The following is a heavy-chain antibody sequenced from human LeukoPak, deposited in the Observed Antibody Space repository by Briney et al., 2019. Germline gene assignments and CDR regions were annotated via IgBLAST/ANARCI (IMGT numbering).Heavy chain of an antibody. Sequence: SETLSLTCTVSGGSISSYYWSWIRQPAGKGLEWIGRIYTSGSTNYNPSLKSRVTISVDTSKNQFSLKLSSVTAADTAVYYCARIQLWLSLLDYWGQGTLVTVSS. V-gene: IGHV4-4*07. CDR2: IYTSGST. D-gene: IGHD5-18*01. CDR3: ARIQLWLSLLDY. J-gene: IGHJ4*02. CDR1: GGSISSYY.